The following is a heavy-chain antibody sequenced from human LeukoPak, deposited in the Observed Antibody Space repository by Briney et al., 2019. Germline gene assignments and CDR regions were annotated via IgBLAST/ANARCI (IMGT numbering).Heavy chain of an antibody. Sequence: PGGSLRLSCAASGFTFSSYGMHWVRQAPGKGLEWVAVISYDGSNKHYADSVKGRFTISRDNSKNTLYLQMNSLRAEDTAVYYCAKVAVVAATEVDYWGQGTLVTVSS. CDR3: AKVAVVAATEVDY. CDR1: GFTFSSYG. V-gene: IGHV3-30*18. J-gene: IGHJ4*02. D-gene: IGHD2-15*01. CDR2: ISYDGSNK.